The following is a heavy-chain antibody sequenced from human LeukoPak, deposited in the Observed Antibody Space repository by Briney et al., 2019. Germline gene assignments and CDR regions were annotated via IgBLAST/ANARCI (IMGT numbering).Heavy chain of an antibody. V-gene: IGHV4-59*01. CDR2: IYYSGST. D-gene: IGHD3-10*01. CDR1: GGSISSYY. Sequence: SETLSLTCTVSGGSISSYYWSWIRQPPGKGLEWIGYIYYSGSTNYNPSLKSRVTISVDTSKNQFSLKLSSVTAADTAVYYCARDQFGDGAAFDIWGQGTMVTVSS. J-gene: IGHJ3*02. CDR3: ARDQFGDGAAFDI.